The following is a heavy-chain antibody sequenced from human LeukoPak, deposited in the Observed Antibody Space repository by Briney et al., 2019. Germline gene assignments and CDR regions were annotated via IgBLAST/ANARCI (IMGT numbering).Heavy chain of an antibody. CDR1: GYTFTSYG. D-gene: IGHD2-15*01. Sequence: ASVKVSCKASGYTFTSYGISWVRQAPGQGLEWMGRISAYNGNTNYAQKLQGRVTMTTDTSTSTAYMELRSLRSDDTAVYYCARIGYCSGGSCYSHGSYYFDYWGQGTLVTVSS. V-gene: IGHV1-18*01. J-gene: IGHJ4*02. CDR3: ARIGYCSGGSCYSHGSYYFDY. CDR2: ISAYNGNT.